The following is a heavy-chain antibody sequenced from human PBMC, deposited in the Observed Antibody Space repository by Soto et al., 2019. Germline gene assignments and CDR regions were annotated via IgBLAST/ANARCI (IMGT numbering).Heavy chain of an antibody. CDR2: INGGTGQT. CDR3: ARGKGMEENYYYYGLDI. J-gene: IGHJ6*02. Sequence: ASVKVSCKASGYTFTTHAMHWVRQAPGQSLEWMGWINGGTGQTKHSQRFQGRIIITRDTSASTAYMELSSLRSEDTAVYYCARGKGMEENYYYYGLDIWGQGTTVTVSS. CDR1: GYTFTTHA. D-gene: IGHD1-1*01. V-gene: IGHV1-3*01.